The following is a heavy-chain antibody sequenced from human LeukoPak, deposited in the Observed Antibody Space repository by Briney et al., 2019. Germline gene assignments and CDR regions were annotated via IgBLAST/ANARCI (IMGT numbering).Heavy chain of an antibody. CDR1: GFSLSSSEMC. V-gene: IGHV2-70*11. J-gene: IGHJ3*02. Sequence: SGPALLKPTQTLTLTCTFSGFSLSSSEMCVSWIRQPPGKALEWLARIDWDDDKYYNTSLKTRLTVSKDTSKNQVVLTMTNMDPADTATYYCTRTRPYYYDSSGYCDIRVQGTMVTVSS. D-gene: IGHD3-22*01. CDR2: IDWDDDK. CDR3: TRTRPYYYDSSGYCDI.